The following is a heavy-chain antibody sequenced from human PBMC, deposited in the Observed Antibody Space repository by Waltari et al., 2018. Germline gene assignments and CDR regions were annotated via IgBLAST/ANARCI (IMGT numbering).Heavy chain of an antibody. CDR1: GGSLSSPW. D-gene: IGHD2-15*01. CDR3: ARQATSWSGFDY. J-gene: IGHJ4*02. CDR2: IYISGTH. V-gene: IGHV4-4*07. Sequence: QLQESGPRLVKPSETLSLTCSVSGGSLSSPWWSWIRQPAGKGLEWIGRIYISGTHKKKPSLGGRITVSLDTAKNQFSLKLTSVSAADTAVYYCARQATSWSGFDYWGPGIQVTVSS.